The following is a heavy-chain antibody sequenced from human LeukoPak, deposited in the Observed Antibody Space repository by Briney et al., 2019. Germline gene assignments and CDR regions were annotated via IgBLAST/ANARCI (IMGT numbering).Heavy chain of an antibody. CDR2: ISYHGIDK. Sequence: GRSLRLSCAASGFTFSHYAMHWVGQAPGKGLEWVSVISYHGIDKYYADSVKGRFTISRDNSKNAPYLQMNSLRPEDTAVYYCARAGEDVVLGPAPVGGSPYNWFDPWGQGTLVTVSS. D-gene: IGHD2-2*01. CDR3: ARAGEDVVLGPAPVGGSPYNWFDP. V-gene: IGHV3-30-3*01. J-gene: IGHJ5*02. CDR1: GFTFSHYA.